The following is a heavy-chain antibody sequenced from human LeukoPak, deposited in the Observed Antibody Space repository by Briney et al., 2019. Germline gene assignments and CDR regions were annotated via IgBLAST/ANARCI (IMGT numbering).Heavy chain of an antibody. J-gene: IGHJ4*02. D-gene: IGHD6-19*01. Sequence: GGSLRLSCAASGFTFDDYGMSWVRQAPGKGLEWVSGINWNGGSTGYADSVKGRFTISRDNAKNSLYLQMNSLRAEDTALYHCARVKGGLAVAGNDYWGQGTLVTVSS. V-gene: IGHV3-20*01. CDR2: INWNGGST. CDR3: ARVKGGLAVAGNDY. CDR1: GFTFDDYG.